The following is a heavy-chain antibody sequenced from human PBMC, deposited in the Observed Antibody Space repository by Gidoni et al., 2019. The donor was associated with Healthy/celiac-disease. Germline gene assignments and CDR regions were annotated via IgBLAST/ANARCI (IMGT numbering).Heavy chain of an antibody. CDR1: GYTVTSYY. J-gene: IGHJ3*02. Sequence: QVQLGQCGAEVKKPGASVKVSCKASGYTVTSYYMHWVRQAPGQGLEWMGIINPSGGSTSYAQKFQVRVTMTRDTSTSTVYMELSSLRSEDTAVYYCARDLSGYYYAPYVAFDIWGQGTMVTVSS. CDR3: ARDLSGYYYAPYVAFDI. V-gene: IGHV1-46*01. CDR2: INPSGGST. D-gene: IGHD3-22*01.